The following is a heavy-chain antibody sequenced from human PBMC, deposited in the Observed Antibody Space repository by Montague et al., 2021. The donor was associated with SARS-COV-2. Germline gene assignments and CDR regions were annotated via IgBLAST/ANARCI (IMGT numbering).Heavy chain of an antibody. Sequence: CAISGDSVSSNTAAWNWIRQSPSRGLVWLGRTFYRSKWYNEFAESVKSRISIDADTSKNEVSLQLKYVTPEDTAMYYCARDSRNWYGPIGFDIWGQGTVVTVS. V-gene: IGHV6-1*01. J-gene: IGHJ3*02. CDR2: TFYRSKWYN. CDR3: ARDSRNWYGPIGFDI. CDR1: GDSVSSNTAA. D-gene: IGHD6-13*01.